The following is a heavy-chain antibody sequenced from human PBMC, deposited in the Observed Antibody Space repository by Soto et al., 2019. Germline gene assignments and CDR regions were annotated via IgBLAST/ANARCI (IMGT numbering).Heavy chain of an antibody. CDR3: ARVPYCSGGSCYSNWFDP. CDR2: INSDGSST. V-gene: IGHV3-74*01. J-gene: IGHJ5*02. CDR1: GFTFSSYW. Sequence: GGSLRLSCAASGFTFSSYWMHWVRQAPGKGLVWVSRINSDGSSTSYADSVKGRFTISRDNAKNTLYLQMNSLRAEDTAVYYCARVPYCSGGSCYSNWFDPWGQGTLVTVSS. D-gene: IGHD2-15*01.